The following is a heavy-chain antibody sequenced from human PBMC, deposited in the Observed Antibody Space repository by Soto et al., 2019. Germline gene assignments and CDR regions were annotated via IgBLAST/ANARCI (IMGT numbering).Heavy chain of an antibody. D-gene: IGHD5-18*01. CDR3: AREGYSYGYTQSDAFDI. CDR2: IIPIFGTA. Sequence: ASVKVSCKASGGTFSSYAISWVRQAPGQGLEWMGGIIPIFGTANYAQKFQGRVTITADESTSTAYMELSSLRSEDTAVYYCAREGYSYGYTQSDAFDIWGQGTMVTVSS. CDR1: GGTFSSYA. J-gene: IGHJ3*02. V-gene: IGHV1-69*13.